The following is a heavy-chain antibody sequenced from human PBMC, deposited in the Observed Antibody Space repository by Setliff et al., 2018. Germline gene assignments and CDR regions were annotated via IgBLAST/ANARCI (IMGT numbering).Heavy chain of an antibody. CDR1: GASVSNVNYY. J-gene: IGHJ3*01. D-gene: IGHD3-3*01. Sequence: PSETLSLTCSVSGASVSNVNYYWGWIRQPPGKGLEWVGSIYYSGKTYSNPSFKSRVTMSVDKSKNQFSLKLASVTAADRAVYYCARIAYFDFWRGLGVGAFDLWGHGSVVTVSS. CDR3: ARIAYFDFWRGLGVGAFDL. CDR2: IYYSGKT. V-gene: IGHV4-39*01.